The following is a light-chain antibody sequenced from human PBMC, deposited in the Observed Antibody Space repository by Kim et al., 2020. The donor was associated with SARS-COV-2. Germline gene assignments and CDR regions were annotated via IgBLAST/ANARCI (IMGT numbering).Light chain of an antibody. CDR1: QSVDRTY. V-gene: IGKV3-20*01. J-gene: IGKJ2*01. CDR3: QQYGSSRGA. CDR2: GAS. Sequence: LTQGQTATLSCRASQSVDRTYLAWYQHKPGQSPRLLLYGASTRATDIPDRFSGSGSGTDFTLTITRLQPEDFAVYYCQQYGSSRGAFGEGTKLEIK.